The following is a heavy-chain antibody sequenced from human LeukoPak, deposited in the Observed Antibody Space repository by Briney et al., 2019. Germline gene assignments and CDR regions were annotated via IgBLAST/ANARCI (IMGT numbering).Heavy chain of an antibody. D-gene: IGHD4-17*01. CDR2: IYYSGST. J-gene: IGHJ4*02. Sequence: PSETLSLTCTVSGGSISSYYWSWLRQPPGKGLEWIGYIYYSGSTNYNPSLKSRVTISVDTSKNQFSLKLSSVTAADTAVYYCARGPGLYGDYVGDYWGQGTLVTVSS. CDR1: GGSISSYY. V-gene: IGHV4-59*01. CDR3: ARGPGLYGDYVGDY.